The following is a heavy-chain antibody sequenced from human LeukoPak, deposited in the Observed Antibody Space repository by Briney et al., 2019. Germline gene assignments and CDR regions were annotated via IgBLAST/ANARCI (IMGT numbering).Heavy chain of an antibody. J-gene: IGHJ5*02. CDR3: ARDKAAGTPNWFDP. Sequence: RPSETLSLTCTVSGGSISSYYWSWIRQPAGKGLEWIGRIYTSGSTNYNPSLKSRVTMSVDTSKNQFSLKLSSVTAADTAVYYCARDKAAGTPNWFDPWGQGTLVTVSS. CDR2: IYTSGST. V-gene: IGHV4-4*07. CDR1: GGSISSYY. D-gene: IGHD6-13*01.